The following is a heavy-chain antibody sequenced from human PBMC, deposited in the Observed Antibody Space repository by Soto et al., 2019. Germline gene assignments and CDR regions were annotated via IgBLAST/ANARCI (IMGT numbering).Heavy chain of an antibody. D-gene: IGHD6-19*01. V-gene: IGHV1-69*01. Sequence: QVQLVQSGAEVKKPGSSVKVSCKASGGTFSSYAISWVRQAPGQGLEWLGGFIPILGTAHYAQKFQGRVTTIWDQSMRTAYMELSSLRSEDSALYYCAGESLAVAGTSYYYGIGVLGQGTTVTVSS. J-gene: IGHJ6*02. CDR2: FIPILGTA. CDR3: AGESLAVAGTSYYYGIGV. CDR1: GGTFSSYA.